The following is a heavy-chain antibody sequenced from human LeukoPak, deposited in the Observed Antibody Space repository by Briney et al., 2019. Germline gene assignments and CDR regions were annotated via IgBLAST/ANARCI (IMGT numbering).Heavy chain of an antibody. CDR1: GFTFSTYT. J-gene: IGHJ4*02. CDR3: ARDAISLTGNGPDY. Sequence: GGSLRLSCAASGFTFSTYTMNWVRQAPGKGLEWVSSISGSSNYIFYADPLKGRFTISRDNAKNSLYLQMNSLRAEDTALYYCARDAISLTGNGPDYWGQGTLVTVSS. D-gene: IGHD1-20*01. V-gene: IGHV3-21*01. CDR2: ISGSSNYI.